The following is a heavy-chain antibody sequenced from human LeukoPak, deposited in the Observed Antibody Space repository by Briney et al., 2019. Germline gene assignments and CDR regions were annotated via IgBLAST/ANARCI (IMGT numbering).Heavy chain of an antibody. CDR3: AREGAYYYDSSGSEGAFDI. V-gene: IGHV3-20*04. D-gene: IGHD3-22*01. Sequence: PGGSLGLSCAASGFTFDDYGMSWVRQAPGKGLEWVSGINWNGGSTGYADSVKGRFTISRDNAKNSLYLQMNSLRAEDTALYYCAREGAYYYDSSGSEGAFDIWGQGTMVTVSS. CDR1: GFTFDDYG. J-gene: IGHJ3*02. CDR2: INWNGGST.